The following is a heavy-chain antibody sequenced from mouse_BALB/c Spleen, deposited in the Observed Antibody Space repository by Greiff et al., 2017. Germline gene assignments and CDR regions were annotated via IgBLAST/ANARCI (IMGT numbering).Heavy chain of an antibody. V-gene: IGHV1-39*01. CDR3: ARGGFITTATDAMDY. J-gene: IGHJ4*01. D-gene: IGHD1-2*01. CDR1: GYSFTDYI. CDR2: INPYYGST. Sequence: EVQLQQTGPELVKPGASVKISCKASGYSFTDYIMLWVKQSHGKSLEWIGNINPYYGSTSYNLKFKGKATLTVDKSSSTAYMQLNSLTSEDSAVYYCARGGFITTATDAMDYWGQGTSVTVSS.